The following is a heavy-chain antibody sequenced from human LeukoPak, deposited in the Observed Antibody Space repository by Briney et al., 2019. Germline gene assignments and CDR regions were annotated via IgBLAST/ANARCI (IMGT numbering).Heavy chain of an antibody. D-gene: IGHD2-21*02. CDR2: IIPIFGTA. V-gene: IGHV1-69*05. CDR1: GYTFTSYG. Sequence: SVKVSCKASGYTFTSYGISWVRQAPGQGLEWMGRIIPIFGTANYAQKFQGRVTITTDESTSTAYMELSSLRSEDTAVYYCARTHIVVVTANYYMDVWGKGTTVTVSS. CDR3: ARTHIVVVTANYYMDV. J-gene: IGHJ6*03.